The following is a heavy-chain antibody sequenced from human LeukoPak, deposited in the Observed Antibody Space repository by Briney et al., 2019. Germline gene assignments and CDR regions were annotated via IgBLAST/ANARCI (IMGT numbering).Heavy chain of an antibody. V-gene: IGHV1-69*01. CDR2: IIPIFGTA. CDR1: GGTFSSYA. CDR3: ARSSAYCGGDCLGY. D-gene: IGHD2-21*02. J-gene: IGHJ4*02. Sequence: GSSVKGSCKASGGTFSSYAISWVGQAPGQGLEWMGGIIPIFGTANYAQKFQGRVTITADESTSTAYMELSSLRSEDTAVYYCARSSAYCGGDCLGYWGQGTLVTVSS.